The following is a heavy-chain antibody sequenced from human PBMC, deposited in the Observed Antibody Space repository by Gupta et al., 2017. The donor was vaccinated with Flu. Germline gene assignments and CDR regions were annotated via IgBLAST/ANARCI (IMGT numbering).Heavy chain of an antibody. J-gene: IGHJ4*02. CDR2: INPSTGGT. Sequence: QVQLVQSGAEVKKPGASVKVSCKASGYTFTTSYMHWARQAPGQGLDWMGIINPSTGGTTYAQKFQGRITMTRDTSTSTVYMELSSLRSEDTAVYYCARDLVSRDGYNLDYWGQGTLVTVSS. D-gene: IGHD5-12*01. V-gene: IGHV1-46*01. CDR3: ARDLVSRDGYNLDY. CDR1: GYTFTTSY.